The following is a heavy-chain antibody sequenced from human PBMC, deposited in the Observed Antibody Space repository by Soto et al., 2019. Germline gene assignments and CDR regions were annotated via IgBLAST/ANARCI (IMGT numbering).Heavy chain of an antibody. CDR1: GGSISSGGYY. V-gene: IGHV4-31*03. J-gene: IGHJ4*02. CDR3: AREGGIVGATAADY. D-gene: IGHD1-26*01. Sequence: QVQLQESGPGLVKPSQTLSLTCTVSGGSISSGGYYWSWIRQHPGKGLEWIGYIYYGGSTYYNPSPECRATISVDPSKNQFALTLRSVTAEDTAVYYCAREGGIVGATAADYWGQGTLVTVSS. CDR2: IYYGGST.